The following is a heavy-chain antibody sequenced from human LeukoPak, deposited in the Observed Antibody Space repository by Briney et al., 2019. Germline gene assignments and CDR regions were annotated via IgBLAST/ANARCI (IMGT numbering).Heavy chain of an antibody. CDR1: GYSISSGYY. CDR3: ARVSSYTDY. Sequence: PSETLSLTCTVSGYSISSGYYWAWIRQPPGKGLEWIGYIYYSGSTNYNPSLKSRVTISVDTSKNQFSLKLSSVTAADTAVYYCARVSSYTDYWGQGTLVTVSS. J-gene: IGHJ4*02. CDR2: IYYSGST. V-gene: IGHV4-61*01. D-gene: IGHD2-2*02.